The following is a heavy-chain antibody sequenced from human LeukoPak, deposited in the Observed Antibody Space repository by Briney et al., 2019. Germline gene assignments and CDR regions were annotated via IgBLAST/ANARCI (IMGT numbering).Heavy chain of an antibody. J-gene: IGHJ4*02. D-gene: IGHD3-16*02. CDR3: AKVGAPTVNRYYLGF. CDR2: ASISGNST. V-gene: IGHV3-23*01. Sequence: GGSLRHSCAASGFDFSTYAFPCVRQAPGKGLEWISGASISGNSTYYADSVKGRFTISRDNPKNTLFLQMNSLTDADTAVYYCAKVGAPTVNRYYLGFWRRGPLVIVSS. CDR1: GFDFSTYA.